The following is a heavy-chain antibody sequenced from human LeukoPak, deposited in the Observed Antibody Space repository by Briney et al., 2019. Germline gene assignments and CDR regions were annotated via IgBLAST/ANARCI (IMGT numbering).Heavy chain of an antibody. D-gene: IGHD6-6*01. Sequence: GGSLRLSCAASGFTFSNYGMNWVRQAPGKGLEWVSYISSSSSYIYYADSVKGRFTISRDNAKNSLYLQMNSLRAEDTAVYYCAKVLEQLAPDYWGQGTLVTVSS. CDR2: ISSSSSYI. J-gene: IGHJ4*02. CDR3: AKVLEQLAPDY. CDR1: GFTFSNYG. V-gene: IGHV3-21*01.